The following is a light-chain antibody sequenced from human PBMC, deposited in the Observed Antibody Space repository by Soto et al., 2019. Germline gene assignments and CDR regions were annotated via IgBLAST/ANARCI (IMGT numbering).Light chain of an antibody. CDR3: SSYTSATTYV. CDR1: SSDVGGYNY. Sequence: QSALTQPASVSGSPGQSITISCTGTSSDVGGYNYVSWYQHHPGKAPKLMIHEVSGRPSGISNRFSGSKSGNTASLTISGLQAEDEADYYCSSYTSATTYVFGTGTKLTVL. J-gene: IGLJ1*01. CDR2: EVS. V-gene: IGLV2-14*01.